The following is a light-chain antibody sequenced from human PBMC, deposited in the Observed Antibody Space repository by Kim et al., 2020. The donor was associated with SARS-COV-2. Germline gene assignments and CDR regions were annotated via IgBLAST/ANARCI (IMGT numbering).Light chain of an antibody. J-gene: IGLJ3*02. CDR2: STN. CDR1: SGSVSTSYY. V-gene: IGLV8-61*01. Sequence: QTVVTQEPSFSVSPGGTVTLTCGLSSGSVSTSYYPSWYQQTPGQAPRTLIYSTNTRSSGVPDRFSGSILGNKAALTITGAQADDESDYYCVLHMYGGIWVFGGGTQLTV. CDR3: VLHMYGGIWV.